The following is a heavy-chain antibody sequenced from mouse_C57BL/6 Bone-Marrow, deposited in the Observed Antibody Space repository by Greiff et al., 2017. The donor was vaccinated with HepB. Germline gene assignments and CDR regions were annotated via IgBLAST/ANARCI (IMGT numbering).Heavy chain of an antibody. CDR3: ARRAY. CDR1: GFTFSDYG. J-gene: IGHJ3*01. V-gene: IGHV5-17*01. CDR2: ISSGSSTI. Sequence: EVQLVESGGGLVKPGGSLKLSCAASGFTFSDYGTHWVRQAPEKGLEWVAYISSGSSTIYYADTVKGRFTISRDNAKNTLFLQMTSLRSEDTAMYYCARRAYWGQGTLVTVSA.